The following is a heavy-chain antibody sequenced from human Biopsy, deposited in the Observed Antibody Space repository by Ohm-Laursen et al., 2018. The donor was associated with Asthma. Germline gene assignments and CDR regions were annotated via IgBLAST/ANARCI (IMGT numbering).Heavy chain of an antibody. CDR2: ISASGVRT. V-gene: IGHV3-23*01. Sequence: SLRLSCTASGFAFNNSSMTWVRQAPGKGLEWVSSISASGVRTFYADSVKGRFTVSRDSSRNTLYLQLSTLRVEDTAVYFCARGAYYDFWSGYSRPIPGEYGMDVWGQGTTVTV. CDR1: GFAFNNSS. D-gene: IGHD3-3*01. J-gene: IGHJ6*02. CDR3: ARGAYYDFWSGYSRPIPGEYGMDV.